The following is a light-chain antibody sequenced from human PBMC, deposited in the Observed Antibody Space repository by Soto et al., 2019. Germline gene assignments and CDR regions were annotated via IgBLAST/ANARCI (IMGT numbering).Light chain of an antibody. J-gene: IGLJ1*01. Sequence: QSALTQPASVSGSPGQSITISCTGTSSDIGSYDLVTWYQQHPGKAPKLMIYEGTKRPSGVSSRFSGSKSGNTASLTISGLQAEDEADYYCCSYAGSTTWVFGTGTKVTVL. CDR1: SSDIGSYDL. CDR3: CSYAGSTTWV. CDR2: EGT. V-gene: IGLV2-23*01.